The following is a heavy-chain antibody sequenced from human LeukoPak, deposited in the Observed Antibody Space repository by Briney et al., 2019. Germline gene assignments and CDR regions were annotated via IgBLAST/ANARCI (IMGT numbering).Heavy chain of an antibody. CDR2: IYPSDSDT. CDR3: ARRDPTRSAYAMDV. Sequence: GESLKIPCKGAGYSFTSYWIAWVRQMPGKGLEWMGIIYPSDSDTRYSPSFQGQVTISADKSISTAYLQWSSLKASDTATYYCARRDPTRSAYAMDVWGQGTTVTVYS. D-gene: IGHD2-15*01. CDR1: GYSFTSYW. J-gene: IGHJ6*02. V-gene: IGHV5-51*01.